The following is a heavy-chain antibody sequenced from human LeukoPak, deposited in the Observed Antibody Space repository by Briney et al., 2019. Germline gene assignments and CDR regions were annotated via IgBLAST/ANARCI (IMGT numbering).Heavy chain of an antibody. CDR3: ARFAIAYGSGSYLRSYYDYYDFDV. Sequence: SETLSLTCTLSGGSTSSSSYYWGWIRQPPGNGLEWIGSTYYSRTTHYNPSLKRRVTISVDTSKNQFSLKLSSVTAADMAVYYCARFAIAYGSGSYLRSYYDYYDFDVWGKGTTVTISS. D-gene: IGHD3-10*01. CDR1: GGSTSSSSYY. V-gene: IGHV4-39*01. J-gene: IGHJ6*03. CDR2: TYYSRTT.